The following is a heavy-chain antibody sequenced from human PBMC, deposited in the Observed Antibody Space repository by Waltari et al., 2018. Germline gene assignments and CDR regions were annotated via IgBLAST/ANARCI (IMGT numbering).Heavy chain of an antibody. CDR2: INHSGST. V-gene: IGHV4-34*01. Sequence: QVQLQQWGAGLLKPSETLSLTCAVYGGSFSGYYWSWIRQPPGKGLEWIGEINHSGSTNYNPYLKSRVTISVDTSKNQFALKLSSVTAADTAVYYCARTLYDFWSGYYVDYWGQGTLVTVSS. J-gene: IGHJ4*02. D-gene: IGHD3-3*01. CDR3: ARTLYDFWSGYYVDY. CDR1: GGSFSGYY.